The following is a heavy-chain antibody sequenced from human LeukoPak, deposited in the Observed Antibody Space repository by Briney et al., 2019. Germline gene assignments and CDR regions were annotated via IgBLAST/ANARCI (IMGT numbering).Heavy chain of an antibody. V-gene: IGHV3-23*01. CDR3: AKGGYTTWFDP. CDR2: IRSNGGDT. D-gene: IGHD2-15*01. Sequence: GGSLRLSCAASGFTFREFSMSWVRQAPGKGLEWVSNIRSNGGDTYYTDSVKGRFTISRDNSKNTLYLEVNSLRAGDTAVYYCAKGGYTTWFDPWGQGTLVTVSS. CDR1: GFTFREFS. J-gene: IGHJ5*02.